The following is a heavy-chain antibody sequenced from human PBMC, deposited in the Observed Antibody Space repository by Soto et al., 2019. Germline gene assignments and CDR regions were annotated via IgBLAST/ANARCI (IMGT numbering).Heavy chain of an antibody. J-gene: IGHJ4*02. V-gene: IGHV3-21*01. D-gene: IGHD2-2*01. CDR1: GFTFSTYS. CDR2: ISPSSTYI. Sequence: EVQLVESGGGLVKPGGSLRLSCAASGFTFSTYSMSWVRQAPGKGLEWVSSISPSSTYIHYADSVKGRFTISRDNAEKSLCLQMNSLRAEDTAVYYCARVGGGVVVVPGANRGDFWGQGTLVTVSS. CDR3: ARVGGGVVVVPGANRGDF.